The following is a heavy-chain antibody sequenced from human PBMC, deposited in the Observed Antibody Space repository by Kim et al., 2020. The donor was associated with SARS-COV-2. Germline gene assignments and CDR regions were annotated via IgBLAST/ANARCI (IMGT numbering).Heavy chain of an antibody. CDR2: INRDGSET. CDR3: ARDPGITMVRGVYGMDV. V-gene: IGHV3-7*03. J-gene: IGHJ6*02. Sequence: GGSLRLSCVGADFTFSNYWMNWVRLAPGKGLEWVGHINRDGSETNYVDSVKGRFTISRDNAQNSVHLQMSDLRAEDAAVYYCARDPGITMVRGVYGMDVWGQGTTVIVSS. D-gene: IGHD3-10*01. CDR1: DFTFSNYW.